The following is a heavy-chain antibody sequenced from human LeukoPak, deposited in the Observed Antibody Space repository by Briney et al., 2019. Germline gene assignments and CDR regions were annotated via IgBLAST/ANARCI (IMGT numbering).Heavy chain of an antibody. CDR3: AQEHVDSSGYYYVPNWFDP. Sequence: GGSLRLSCTASGFAFSSYWMSWVRQVPGKGLEWVADIKQDGSAKYYVDSVKDRFTISRDNAKNSLYPQMNSLRAEDTAVYYCAQEHVDSSGYYYVPNWFDPWGQGTLVIVSS. J-gene: IGHJ5*02. CDR2: IKQDGSAK. CDR1: GFAFSSYW. D-gene: IGHD3-22*01. V-gene: IGHV3-7*01.